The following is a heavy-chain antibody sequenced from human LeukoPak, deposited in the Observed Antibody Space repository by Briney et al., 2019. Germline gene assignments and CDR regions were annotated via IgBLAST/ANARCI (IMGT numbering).Heavy chain of an antibody. D-gene: IGHD6-19*01. J-gene: IGHJ5*02. Sequence: ASVKVSCKASGYTFTSYDIIWVRQAPGQGLEWMGWISIYSGNTKYAQKVQGRVTMTTDTSTSTAYMELRSLRSDDTAVYYCARDPSNTSGWKTWFDPWGQGTLVTVSS. CDR3: ARDPSNTSGWKTWFDP. V-gene: IGHV1-18*01. CDR2: ISIYSGNT. CDR1: GYTFTSYD.